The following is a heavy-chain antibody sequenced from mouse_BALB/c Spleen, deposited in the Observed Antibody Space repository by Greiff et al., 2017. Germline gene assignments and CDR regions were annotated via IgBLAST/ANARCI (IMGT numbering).Heavy chain of an antibody. V-gene: IGHV1S41*01. J-gene: IGHJ2*01. CDR2: IAPGSGST. D-gene: IGHD2-14*01. CDR3: ARSVYRYLDY. CDR1: GYTFTRYW. Sequence: DLVKPGASVKLSCKASGYTFTRYWINWIKQRPGQGLEWIGRIAPGSGSTYYNEMFKGKATLTVDTSSSTAYIQLSSLSSEDSAVYFCARSVYRYLDYWGQGTTLTVSS.